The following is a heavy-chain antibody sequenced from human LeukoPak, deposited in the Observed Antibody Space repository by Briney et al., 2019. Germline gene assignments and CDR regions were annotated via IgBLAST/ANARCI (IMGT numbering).Heavy chain of an antibody. CDR1: GFTFSSYA. J-gene: IGHJ5*02. Sequence: GGSLRLSCSASGFTFSSYAMHWVRQAPGKGLEYVSAISSNGGSTYYADSVKGRFTISRDNSKNTLYLQMSSLRAEDTAVYYCARVQRAAAAIPGGSYNWFDPWGQGTLVTVSS. D-gene: IGHD6-13*01. V-gene: IGHV3-64D*06. CDR3: ARVQRAAAAIPGGSYNWFDP. CDR2: ISSNGGST.